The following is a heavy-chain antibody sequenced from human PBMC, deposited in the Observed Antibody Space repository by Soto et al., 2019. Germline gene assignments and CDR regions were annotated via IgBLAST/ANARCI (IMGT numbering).Heavy chain of an antibody. CDR1: GGSISSGGYY. V-gene: IGHV4-31*03. CDR3: ASLKRGYSYGYFDY. Sequence: SETLSLTCTVSGGSISSGGYYWSWIRQHPGKGLECIGYIYYSGSTYYNPSLKSRVTISVDTSKNQFSLKLSSVTAADTAVYYCASLKRGYSYGYFDYWGQGTLVTVSS. CDR2: IYYSGST. J-gene: IGHJ4*02. D-gene: IGHD5-18*01.